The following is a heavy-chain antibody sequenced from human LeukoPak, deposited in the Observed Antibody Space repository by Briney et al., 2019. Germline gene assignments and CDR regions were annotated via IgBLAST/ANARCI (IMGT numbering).Heavy chain of an antibody. Sequence: PSETLSLTCAVYGGSFSGYYWSWIRQPPGKGLEWIGEINHSGSTNYNPSLKSRVTISVDTSKDQFSLKLSSVTAADTAVYYCARDNYDYVWGSYQNFDYWGQGTLATVSS. V-gene: IGHV4-34*01. CDR3: ARDNYDYVWGSYQNFDY. CDR1: GGSFSGYY. D-gene: IGHD3-16*02. J-gene: IGHJ4*02. CDR2: INHSGST.